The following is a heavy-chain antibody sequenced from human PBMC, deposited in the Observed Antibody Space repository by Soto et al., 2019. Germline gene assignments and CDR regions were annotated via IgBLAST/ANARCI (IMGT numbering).Heavy chain of an antibody. CDR1: VGSVTSGGYY. J-gene: IGHJ1*01. D-gene: IGHD3-10*01. CDR2: IYSSGDT. CDR3: TRSWVSPEKPGYEL. Sequence: QVQLQESGPGLVRPSQTLSLTCTVSVGSVTSGGYYWSWIRHCPGKCLQWNGYIYSSGDTNYNPSLSSGWVMLVHNSKRKVAVQLTYVTVAATSIYHYTRSWVSPEKPGYELWGQSSPVTLPS. V-gene: IGHV4-31*03.